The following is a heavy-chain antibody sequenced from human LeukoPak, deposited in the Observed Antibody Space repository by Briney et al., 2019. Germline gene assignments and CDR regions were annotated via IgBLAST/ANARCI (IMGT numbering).Heavy chain of an antibody. Sequence: SETLSLTCTVSGGSISSSSYYWGWIRQPPGKGLEWIGSIYYSGSTNYNPSLKSRVTISVDTSKNQFSLKLSSVTAADTAVYYCARLDNDDSSGYYLDGDAFDIWGQGTMVTVSS. J-gene: IGHJ3*02. CDR3: ARLDNDDSSGYYLDGDAFDI. CDR1: GGSISSSSYY. CDR2: IYYSGST. D-gene: IGHD3-22*01. V-gene: IGHV4-39*07.